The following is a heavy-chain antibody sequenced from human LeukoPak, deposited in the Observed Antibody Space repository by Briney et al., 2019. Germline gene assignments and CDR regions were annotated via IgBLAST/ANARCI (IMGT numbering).Heavy chain of an antibody. CDR2: MYYSGST. Sequence: PSETLSLTCTVPGGSISSSSYYWGWIRQPPGKWLEWIGSMYYSGSTYYNASLKRLVTISEDTYKNQFSLKLSSVTAADTAVYYCASSGWYLSSFNWGQGTLVTVSS. CDR3: ASSGWYLSSFN. V-gene: IGHV4-39*01. CDR1: GGSISSSSYY. J-gene: IGHJ4*02. D-gene: IGHD6-19*01.